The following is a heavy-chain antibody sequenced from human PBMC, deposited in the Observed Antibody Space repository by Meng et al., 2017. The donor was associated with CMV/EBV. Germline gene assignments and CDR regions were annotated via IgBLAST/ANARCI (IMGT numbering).Heavy chain of an antibody. V-gene: IGHV3-15*01. CDR1: GFTFRNAW. J-gene: IGHJ6*02. D-gene: IGHD3-3*01. CDR3: TTGGITKNGMDV. CDR2: IKSKTDGGTT. Sequence: LSLTCAASGFTFRNAWMSWVRQAPGKGLEWVGRIKSKTDGGTTDYAAPVKGRFTISRDDSKNTLYLQMNSLKTEDTAVYYCTTGGITKNGMDVWGQGTTVTVSS.